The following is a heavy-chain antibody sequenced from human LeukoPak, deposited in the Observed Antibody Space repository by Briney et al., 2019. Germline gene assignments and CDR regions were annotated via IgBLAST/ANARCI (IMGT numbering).Heavy chain of an antibody. CDR3: ARGGPLRFLAQRNYYYMDV. CDR2: INHSGGT. CDR1: GGSISSSSYY. V-gene: IGHV4-39*07. D-gene: IGHD3-3*01. Sequence: SETLSLTRTVSGGSISSSSYYWSWIRQPPGKGLEWIGEINHSGGTNYNPSLKSRVTISVDTSKNQFSLKLSSVTAADTAVYYCARGGPLRFLAQRNYYYMDVWGKGTTVTVSS. J-gene: IGHJ6*03.